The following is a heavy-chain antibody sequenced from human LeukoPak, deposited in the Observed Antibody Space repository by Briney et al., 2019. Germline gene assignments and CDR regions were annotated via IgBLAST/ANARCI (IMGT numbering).Heavy chain of an antibody. CDR3: ARAYYDFWSGYNIGGYYFDY. V-gene: IGHV4-31*03. D-gene: IGHD3-3*01. CDR2: IYYSGST. J-gene: IGHJ4*02. Sequence: PSQTLSLTCTVSGGSISSGDYYWSWIRQHPGKGLEWIGYIYYSGSTYYNPSLKSRVTISVDTSKNQFSLKLSSVTAADTAVYYCARAYYDFWSGYNIGGYYFDYWGQGTLVTVSS. CDR1: GGSISSGDYY.